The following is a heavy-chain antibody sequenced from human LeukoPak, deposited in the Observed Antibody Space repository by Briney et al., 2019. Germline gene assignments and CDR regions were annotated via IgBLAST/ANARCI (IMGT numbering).Heavy chain of an antibody. Sequence: GGSLRLSCVVSGFTFSSYNMNWVRQAPGKGLEWVSSIGTSSSYIYYADSVKGRFTISRDNSKNTLYLQMNSLRAEDTAVYYCARARSGYGYGDAFDIWGQGTMVTVSS. CDR1: GFTFSSYN. CDR3: ARARSGYGYGDAFDI. D-gene: IGHD5-18*01. CDR2: IGTSSSYI. J-gene: IGHJ3*02. V-gene: IGHV3-21*01.